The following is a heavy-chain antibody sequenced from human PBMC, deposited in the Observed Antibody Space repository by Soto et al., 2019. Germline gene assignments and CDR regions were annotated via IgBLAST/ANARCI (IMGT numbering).Heavy chain of an antibody. Sequence: PGESLKISCKGSGYSFTSYWISWVRQMPGKGLEWMGRIDPSDSYTNYSPSFQGHVTISADKSISTAYLQWSSLKASDTAMYYCARIAYCGGDCYSVDYWGQGTLVTVSS. CDR2: IDPSDSYT. CDR3: ARIAYCGGDCYSVDY. D-gene: IGHD2-21*02. CDR1: GYSFTSYW. J-gene: IGHJ4*02. V-gene: IGHV5-10-1*01.